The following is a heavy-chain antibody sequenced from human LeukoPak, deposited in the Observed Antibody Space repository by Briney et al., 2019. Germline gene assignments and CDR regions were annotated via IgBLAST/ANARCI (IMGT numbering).Heavy chain of an antibody. J-gene: IGHJ4*02. CDR1: GGSISSSSYY. D-gene: IGHD1-7*01. Sequence: PSETLSLTCTVSGGSISSSSYYWGWIRQPPGKGLEWIGSIYYSGSTYYNPSLKSRVTISVDTSKNQSSLKLSSVTAADTAVYYCARLLRTTLDYWGQGTPVTVSS. CDR3: ARLLRTTLDY. CDR2: IYYSGST. V-gene: IGHV4-39*01.